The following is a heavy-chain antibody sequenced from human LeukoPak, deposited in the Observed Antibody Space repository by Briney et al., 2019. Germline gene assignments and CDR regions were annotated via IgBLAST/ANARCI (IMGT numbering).Heavy chain of an antibody. CDR2: ISGSGDST. J-gene: IGHJ4*02. CDR3: ARDLEQHSDY. V-gene: IGHV3-23*01. Sequence: PGGSLRLSCAASGFTFSSYAMRWVRQAPGKGLEWVSSISGSGDSTYNADSVKGRFTISRDKSKNTLYLQMNSLRADDTAVYYCARDLEQHSDYWGQGTLVTVSS. CDR1: GFTFSSYA. D-gene: IGHD1/OR15-1a*01.